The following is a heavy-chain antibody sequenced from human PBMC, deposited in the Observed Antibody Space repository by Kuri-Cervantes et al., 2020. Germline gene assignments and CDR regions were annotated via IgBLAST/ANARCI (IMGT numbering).Heavy chain of an antibody. CDR3: ARDRWGTPPYGMDV. CDR1: GGSISSSNW. V-gene: IGHV4-4*02. Sequence: SETLSLTCAVSGGSISSSNWWSWVRQPPGKGLEWIGEIYHSGSTNYNPSLKSRVTISVDKSKNQFSLKLSSVTAADTAVYYCARDRWGTPPYGMDVWGQGTTVTVSS. J-gene: IGHJ6*02. D-gene: IGHD1-1*01. CDR2: IYHSGST.